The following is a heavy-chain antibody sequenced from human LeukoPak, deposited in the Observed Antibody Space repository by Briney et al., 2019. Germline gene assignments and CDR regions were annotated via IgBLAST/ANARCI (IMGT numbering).Heavy chain of an antibody. D-gene: IGHD3-9*01. Sequence: GASVKVSCKASGGTFSSYAISWVRQAPGQGLEWMGGIIPIFGTANYAQKSQGRVTITADESTSTAYMELSSLRSEDTAVYYCARERLGDPEDHFDYWGQGTLVTVSS. CDR2: IIPIFGTA. CDR3: ARERLGDPEDHFDY. V-gene: IGHV1-69*13. J-gene: IGHJ4*02. CDR1: GGTFSSYA.